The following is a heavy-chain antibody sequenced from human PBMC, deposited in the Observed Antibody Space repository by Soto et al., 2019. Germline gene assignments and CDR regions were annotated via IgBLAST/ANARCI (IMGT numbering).Heavy chain of an antibody. CDR2: ISYDGSNK. CDR1: GFTFSSYA. Sequence: PGGSLRLSCAASGFTFSSYAMHCVRQAPGKGLEWLAVISYDGSNKYYADSVKGRFTISRDNSKNTLYLQMNSLRAEDTAVYYCAKDLDYWGQGTLVNVSS. V-gene: IGHV3-30-3*01. J-gene: IGHJ4*02. CDR3: AKDLDY.